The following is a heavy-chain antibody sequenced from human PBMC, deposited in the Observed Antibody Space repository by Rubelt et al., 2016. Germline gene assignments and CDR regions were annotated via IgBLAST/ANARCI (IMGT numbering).Heavy chain of an antibody. CDR1: GYSISSGYY. CDR2: IYHSGST. J-gene: IGHJ2*01. V-gene: IGHV4-38-2*02. D-gene: IGHD4-17*01. CDR3: ARGYIRMDWYFDL. Sequence: QVQLQESGPGLVKPSETLSLTCTVSGYSISSGYYWGWIRQPPGKGLEWIGSIYHSGSTYYNPSLKSRVTISVDTSKNQFSLKLSSVTAADTAVYYCARGYIRMDWYFDLWGRGTLVTVSS.